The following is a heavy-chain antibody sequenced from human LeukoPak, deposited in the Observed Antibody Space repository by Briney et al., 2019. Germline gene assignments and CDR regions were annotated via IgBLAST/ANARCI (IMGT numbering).Heavy chain of an antibody. CDR3: ARRIAVADFMDYYYYLDV. J-gene: IGHJ6*03. V-gene: IGHV3-30*04. CDR1: GFTFSSYA. CDR2: ISYDGSNK. D-gene: IGHD6-19*01. Sequence: GRSLRLSCAASGFTFSSYAMHWVRQAPGKGLEWVAVISYDGSNKYYADSVKGRFTISRDNAKNSLYLQINSLRAEDTAVYYCARRIAVADFMDYYYYLDVWGKGTTVTVSS.